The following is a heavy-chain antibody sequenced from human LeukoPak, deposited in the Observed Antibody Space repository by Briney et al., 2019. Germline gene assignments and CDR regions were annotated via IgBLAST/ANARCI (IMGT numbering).Heavy chain of an antibody. J-gene: IGHJ6*02. D-gene: IGHD1-26*01. CDR2: VSSSSSYT. CDR3: ARTFSGIGAYYGMDV. Sequence: GGSLRLSCAASGFTFSDYYMSWIRQAPGKGLEWVSYVSSSSSYTNYADSVKGRFTISRDNAKNSLYLQMNSLRAEDTAVYYCARTFSGIGAYYGMDVWGPGTTVIVSS. V-gene: IGHV3-11*03. CDR1: GFTFSDYY.